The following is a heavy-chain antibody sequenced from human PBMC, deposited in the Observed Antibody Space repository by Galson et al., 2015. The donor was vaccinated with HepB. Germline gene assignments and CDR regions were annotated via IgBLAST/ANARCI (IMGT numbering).Heavy chain of an antibody. CDR2: IIPIFGTA. J-gene: IGHJ3*02. V-gene: IGHV1-69*13. D-gene: IGHD1-26*01. Sequence: SVKVSCKASGGTFSSYAISWVRQAPGQGLEWMGGIIPIFGTANYAQKFQGRVTITADESTSTAYMELSSLRSEDTAVYYCARFHPPRIVGATKFDIWGQGTMVTVSS. CDR1: GGTFSSYA. CDR3: ARFHPPRIVGATKFDI.